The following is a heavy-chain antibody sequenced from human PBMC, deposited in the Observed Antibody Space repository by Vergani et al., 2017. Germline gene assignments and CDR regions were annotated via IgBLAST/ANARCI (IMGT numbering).Heavy chain of an antibody. Sequence: QVQLVESGGGVVQPGRSLRLSCAASGFTFSSYAMHWVRQAPGTGLEWVAVISYDGSNKYYADSVKGRFTISRDSSKNTLYLRMNSLRAEDTAVYCCARDQGAGHFDWLLDDYWGQGTLVTVSS. CDR1: GFTFSSYA. D-gene: IGHD3-9*01. J-gene: IGHJ4*02. CDR3: ARDQGAGHFDWLLDDY. CDR2: ISYDGSNK. V-gene: IGHV3-30-3*01.